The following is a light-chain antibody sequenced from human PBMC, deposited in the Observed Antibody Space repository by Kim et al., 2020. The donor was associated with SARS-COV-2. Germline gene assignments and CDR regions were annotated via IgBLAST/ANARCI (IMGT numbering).Light chain of an antibody. CDR2: EVN. J-gene: IGLJ3*02. CDR3: CSYAGSRTWV. Sequence: QSALTQPASVSGSPGQSITISCSGTSSDVGTYNLVSWYQHHPGKAPKLMIHEVNKRPSEISNRFSGSKSGNTASLTISGLQAEDEADYYCCSYAGSRTWVFGGGTKVTV. CDR1: SSDVGTYNL. V-gene: IGLV2-23*02.